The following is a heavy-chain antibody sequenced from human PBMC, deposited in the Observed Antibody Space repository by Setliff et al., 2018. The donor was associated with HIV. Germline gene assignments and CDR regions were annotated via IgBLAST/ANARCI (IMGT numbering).Heavy chain of an antibody. CDR2: INHSGST. CDR3: AREGITGTTLHPY. Sequence: PSETLSLTCAVYGGSFSGYYWSWIRQPPGKGLEWIGEINHSGSTNYNPSLKRRVTILVDTSKNQFSLKLSSVTAADTAVYYCAREGITGTTLHPYWGQGTLVTVSS. D-gene: IGHD1-7*01. V-gene: IGHV4-34*01. CDR1: GGSFSGYY. J-gene: IGHJ4*02.